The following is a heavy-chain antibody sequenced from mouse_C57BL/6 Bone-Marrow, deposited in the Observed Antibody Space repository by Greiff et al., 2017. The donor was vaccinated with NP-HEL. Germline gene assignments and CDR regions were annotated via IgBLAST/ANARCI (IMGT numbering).Heavy chain of an antibody. CDR3: ALNWPRFAY. CDR1: GYTFTSYW. V-gene: IGHV1-74*01. CDR2: IHPSDSAT. Sequence: VQLQQPGAELVKPGASVKVSCKASGYTFTSYWMHWVKQRPGQGLEWIGRIHPSDSATNYTQKFKGKATLTVDKSSSTAYMQLSSLTSEDSAVYYCALNWPRFAYWGQGTLVTVSA. J-gene: IGHJ3*01. D-gene: IGHD4-1*01.